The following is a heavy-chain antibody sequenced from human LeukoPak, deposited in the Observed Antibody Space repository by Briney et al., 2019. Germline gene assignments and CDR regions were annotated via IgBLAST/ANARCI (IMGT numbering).Heavy chain of an antibody. D-gene: IGHD6-19*01. CDR1: GFTFSSYS. V-gene: IGHV3-48*04. CDR3: ARGSRDSRGWYHFDY. Sequence: PGGSLRLSCAASGFTFSSYSMNWVRQAPGKGLEWVSYISSSSSTIYYADSVKGRFTISRDNAKNSLYLQMNSLRAEDTAVYYCARGSRDSRGWYHFDYWGQGTLVTVSS. CDR2: ISSSSSTI. J-gene: IGHJ4*02.